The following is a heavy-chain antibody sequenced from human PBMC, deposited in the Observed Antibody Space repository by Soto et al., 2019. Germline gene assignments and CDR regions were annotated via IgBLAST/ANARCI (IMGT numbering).Heavy chain of an antibody. CDR1: GYTFTSYG. J-gene: IGHJ5*02. Sequence: ASVKVSCKASGYTFTSYGISWVRQAPGQGLEWMGWISVYNGNTNYAQKFQGRVTMITDTPTSTAYMELRSLRSDDTAVYYCARTVAARNWFDPWGQGTLVTV. CDR3: ARTVAARNWFDP. D-gene: IGHD6-6*01. V-gene: IGHV1-18*04. CDR2: ISVYNGNT.